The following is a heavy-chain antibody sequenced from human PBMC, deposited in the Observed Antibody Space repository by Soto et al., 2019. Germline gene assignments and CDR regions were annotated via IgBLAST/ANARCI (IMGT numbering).Heavy chain of an antibody. CDR3: ARLVVVVVAASNWFDP. J-gene: IGHJ5*02. V-gene: IGHV4-39*01. CDR2: IYYSGST. CDR1: GGSISSSSYY. D-gene: IGHD2-15*01. Sequence: LSLTCTVSGGSISSSSYYWGWIRQPPGKGLEWIGSIYYSGSTYYNPSLKSRVTISVDTSKNQFSLKLSSVTAADTAVYYCARLVVVVVAASNWFDPWGQGTLVTVSS.